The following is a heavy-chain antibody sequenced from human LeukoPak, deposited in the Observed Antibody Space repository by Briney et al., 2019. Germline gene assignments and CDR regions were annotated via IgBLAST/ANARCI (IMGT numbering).Heavy chain of an antibody. CDR1: GFTFSSYG. Sequence: GGSLRLSCAASGFTFSSYGMHWVRQAPGKGLEWVAVISYDGSNKYYADSVKGRFTISRDNSKNTLYLQMNSLRAEDTAVYYCARAPGIWWGAIHFDYWGQGTLVTVSS. V-gene: IGHV3-30*03. J-gene: IGHJ4*02. CDR2: ISYDGSNK. D-gene: IGHD3-10*01. CDR3: ARAPGIWWGAIHFDY.